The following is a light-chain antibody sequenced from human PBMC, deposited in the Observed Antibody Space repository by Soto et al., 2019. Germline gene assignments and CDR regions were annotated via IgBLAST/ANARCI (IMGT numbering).Light chain of an antibody. CDR1: QGISSY. Sequence: AIRMTQSPSSLSASTGDRVTITCRASQGISSYLAWYQQKPGKAPKLLIYAASTLQSGVPSRFSGSGSGTDFTLTISCLQSEDFATYYCQQYYIYTVTFGGGTQVDIK. J-gene: IGKJ4*01. V-gene: IGKV1-8*01. CDR3: QQYYIYTVT. CDR2: AAS.